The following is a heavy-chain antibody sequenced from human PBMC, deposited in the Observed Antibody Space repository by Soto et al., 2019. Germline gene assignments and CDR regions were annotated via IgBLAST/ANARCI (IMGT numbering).Heavy chain of an antibody. Sequence: QVQLVQSGAEVKKPGSSVKVSCKASGGTFSSYAISWVRQAPGQGLEWMGGIIPIFGTANYAQKFQGRVTITADESTITAYMELSSLRSEDTAVYYCARRVSSGYSTDYYGMDVWGQGTTVTVSS. CDR2: IIPIFGTA. D-gene: IGHD3-22*01. V-gene: IGHV1-69*01. CDR1: GGTFSSYA. J-gene: IGHJ6*02. CDR3: ARRVSSGYSTDYYGMDV.